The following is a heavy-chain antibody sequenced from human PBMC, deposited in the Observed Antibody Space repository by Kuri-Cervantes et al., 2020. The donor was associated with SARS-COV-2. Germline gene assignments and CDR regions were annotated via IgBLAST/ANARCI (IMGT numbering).Heavy chain of an antibody. D-gene: IGHD2-15*01. CDR2: ISYDGSNK. J-gene: IGHJ4*02. CDR3: AKDQHGIVVVVAAIDY. Sequence: LSLTCAVSGFTFTSHAMHWVRQAPGKGLKWVALISYDGSNKFYADSVKGRFTISRDNSKNTLYLQMNSLRAEDTAVYYCAKDQHGIVVVVAAIDYWGQGTLVTVSS. CDR1: GFTFTSHA. V-gene: IGHV3-30*18.